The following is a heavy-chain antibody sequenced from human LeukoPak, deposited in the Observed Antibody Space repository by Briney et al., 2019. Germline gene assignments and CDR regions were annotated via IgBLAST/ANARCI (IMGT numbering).Heavy chain of an antibody. Sequence: GGSLRLSCAASGFTFSSYGMHWVRQAPGKGLEWVAVIWSDGSNKFYADFVKGRFTISRDNSKNTLYLQMNSLTAEDTAVYYCARDALYCSSTSCLIYYFDYWGQGTLVTVSS. CDR3: ARDALYCSSTSCLIYYFDY. CDR1: GFTFSSYG. CDR2: IWSDGSNK. D-gene: IGHD2-2*01. J-gene: IGHJ4*02. V-gene: IGHV3-33*01.